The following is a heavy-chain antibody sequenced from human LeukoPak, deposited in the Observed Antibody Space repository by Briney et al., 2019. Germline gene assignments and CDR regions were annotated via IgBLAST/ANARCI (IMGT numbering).Heavy chain of an antibody. J-gene: IGHJ6*03. V-gene: IGHV4-59*12. CDR1: GGSISSYY. CDR3: ARGRGHMDV. D-gene: IGHD3-10*01. Sequence: SETLSLTCTVSGGSISSYYWSWIRQPPGKGLEWIGYIYYSGSTNYNPSLKSRVTISVDTSKNQFSLKLSSVTAADTAVYYCARGRGHMDVWGKGTTVTVSS. CDR2: IYYSGST.